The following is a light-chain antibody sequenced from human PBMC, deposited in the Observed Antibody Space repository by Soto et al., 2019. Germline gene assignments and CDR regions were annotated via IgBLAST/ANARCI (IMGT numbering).Light chain of an antibody. CDR3: SSYAGTNIDVV. J-gene: IGLJ2*01. CDR1: TSDVGSYNS. Sequence: QSALTQPASVSGSPGQSITISCTGTTSDVGSYNSVSWYQQYPGKAPKLIIYEVNKRTSGVPDRFSGSKSGNTASLTVSGLQAEDEADYYCSSYAGTNIDVVFGGGTKLTVL. V-gene: IGLV2-8*01. CDR2: EVN.